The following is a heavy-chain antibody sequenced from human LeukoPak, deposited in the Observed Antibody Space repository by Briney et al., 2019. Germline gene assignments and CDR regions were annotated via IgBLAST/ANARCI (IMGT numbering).Heavy chain of an antibody. CDR1: GFTFDDYG. CDR2: INRNGDST. J-gene: IGHJ3*02. CDR3: ARGYQLLKTGIGAFDI. V-gene: IGHV3-20*04. Sequence: GGSLRLSCAASGFTFDDYGMSWVRQAPGKGLEWVAGINRNGDSTGYADSVKGRFTISRDDAKNSLYLQMNSLRAEDTAVYYCARGYQLLKTGIGAFDIWGQGTMVTVSS. D-gene: IGHD2-2*01.